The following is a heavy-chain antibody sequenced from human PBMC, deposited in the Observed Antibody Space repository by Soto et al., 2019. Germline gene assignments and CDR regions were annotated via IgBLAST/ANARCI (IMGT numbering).Heavy chain of an antibody. CDR2: FWYDGSNK. CDR3: ARELLVRGMKYHCMDV. J-gene: IGHJ6*01. V-gene: IGHV3-33*01. D-gene: IGHD3-10*01. CDR1: GFTFSSYG. Sequence: QVQLVESGGGVVQPGRSLSLSCAASGFTFSSYGIHWVRQAPGKGMEWVAVFWYDGSNKYYADSVKGRFTISGDNSQNTRDLQMNSRRAADTAVSYCARELLVRGMKYHCMDVWGQGTTVTFSS.